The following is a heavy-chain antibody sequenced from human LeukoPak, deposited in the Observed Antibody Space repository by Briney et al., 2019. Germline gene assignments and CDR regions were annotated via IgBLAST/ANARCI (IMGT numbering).Heavy chain of an antibody. D-gene: IGHD5-18*01. CDR2: ISSRSSTI. V-gene: IGHV3-11*04. Sequence: GGSLRLSCAASGFTFSDFYMTWIRQAPGKGLEWVSYISSRSSTINYADSVKGHFTISRDNAKNSVYLQMNSLRAEDTAAYYCASLRGYILNTPLDYWGQGTLVTVSS. CDR3: ASLRGYILNTPLDY. J-gene: IGHJ4*02. CDR1: GFTFSDFY.